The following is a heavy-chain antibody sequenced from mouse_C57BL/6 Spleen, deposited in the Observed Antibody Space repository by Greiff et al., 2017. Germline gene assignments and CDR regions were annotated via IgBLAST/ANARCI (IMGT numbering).Heavy chain of an antibody. CDR2: ISRGGDYT. V-gene: IGHV5-9-1*02. D-gene: IGHD4-1*01. CDR1: GFTFSSYA. Sequence: EVQLVESGEGLVKPGGSLKLSCAASGFTFSSYAMSWVRQTPGKRLEWVAYISRGGDYTYYADPVKGRFTLSRDNARNTLYLQMSSLKSEDTAMYCGTRAGTYYFDYWGQGTTLTVSS. J-gene: IGHJ2*01. CDR3: TRAGTYYFDY.